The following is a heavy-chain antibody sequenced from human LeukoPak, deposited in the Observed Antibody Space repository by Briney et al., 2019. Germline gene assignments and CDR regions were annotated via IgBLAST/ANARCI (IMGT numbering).Heavy chain of an antibody. D-gene: IGHD3-16*01. Sequence: GRSLRLSCAAAGFTFDNYAMHWVRQAPGKGLEWVSRISWNTGNIDYADSVKGRFTISRDNAKNSLYLQMNSLRAEDTALYYCAKGTTFDAFDMWGQGTMVTVPS. J-gene: IGHJ3*02. V-gene: IGHV3-9*01. CDR3: AKGTTFDAFDM. CDR2: ISWNTGNI. CDR1: GFTFDNYA.